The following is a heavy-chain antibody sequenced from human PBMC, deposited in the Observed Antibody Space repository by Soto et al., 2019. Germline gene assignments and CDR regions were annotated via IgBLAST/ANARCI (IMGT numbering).Heavy chain of an antibody. CDR3: ARVHDSSGYHYWYFDL. D-gene: IGHD3-22*01. CDR1: GFTFSSYS. Sequence: EVQLVESGGGLVQPGGSLRLSCAASGFTFSSYSMNWVRQAPGKGLEWVSYISSSSSTIYYADSVKGRFTISRDNXKXSLYLQMNSLRAEDTAVYYCARVHDSSGYHYWYFDLWGRGTLVTVSS. J-gene: IGHJ2*01. V-gene: IGHV3-48*01. CDR2: ISSSSSTI.